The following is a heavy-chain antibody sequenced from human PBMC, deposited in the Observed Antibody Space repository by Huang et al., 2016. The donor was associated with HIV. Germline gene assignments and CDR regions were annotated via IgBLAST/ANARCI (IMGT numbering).Heavy chain of an antibody. CDR2: IDHSGST. J-gene: IGHJ4*02. CDR3: ASGPYSARTLDF. V-gene: IGHV4-34*01. Sequence: QVQLQQWGAGLLKPSETLSLTCAVYGGSFTGYYWSWFRQPPGPGLEWIGEIDHSGSTNYNPTLKSRVTMSVDTSKNQFSLKLISVTAADTAMYYCASGPYSARTLDFWGQGTLVTVSS. D-gene: IGHD6-6*01. CDR1: GGSFTGYY.